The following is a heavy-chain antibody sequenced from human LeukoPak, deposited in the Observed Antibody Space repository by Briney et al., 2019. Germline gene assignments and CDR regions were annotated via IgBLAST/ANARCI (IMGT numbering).Heavy chain of an antibody. J-gene: IGHJ4*02. CDR1: GGSISSGGHY. V-gene: IGHV4-31*03. CDR3: ARERRSAYDF. Sequence: SETLSLTCTVSGGSISSGGHYWSWLRQHPGKGLEWIGYIYYSGSTYYNPSLKSRVSISVDTSKNQFSLKPTSLIAADTAVYYCARERRSAYDFWGQGTLVTVSS. D-gene: IGHD5-12*01. CDR2: IYYSGST.